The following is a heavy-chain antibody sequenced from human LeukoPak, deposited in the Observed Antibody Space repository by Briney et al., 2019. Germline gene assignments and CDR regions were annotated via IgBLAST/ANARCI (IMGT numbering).Heavy chain of an antibody. CDR2: IYYSGSN. V-gene: IGHV4-39*07. J-gene: IGHJ4*02. Sequence: PSETLSLTCTVPRGSISSSSYYWGWIRQPPGKGLEWIGCIYYSGSNYYNPSLKSRVTISVDTSKNQFSLKLSSVTPTTTAGFYWAVERGGYYYDSSGYRFDYWGQGTLVIVSS. D-gene: IGHD3-22*01. CDR1: RGSISSSSYY. CDR3: AVERGGYYYDSSGYRFDY.